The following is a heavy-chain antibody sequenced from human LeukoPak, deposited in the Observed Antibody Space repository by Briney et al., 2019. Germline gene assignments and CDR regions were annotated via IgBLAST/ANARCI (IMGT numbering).Heavy chain of an antibody. CDR3: AKDLGYGDYVVYDY. J-gene: IGHJ4*02. V-gene: IGHV3-7*03. D-gene: IGHD4-17*01. CDR2: IKQDGSEK. Sequence: GGSLRLSCAASGFTFSSYWMSWVRQAPGKGLEWVANIKQDGSEKYYVDSVKGRFTISRDNAKNSLYLQMNSLRAGDTAVYYCAKDLGYGDYVVYDYWGQETLVTVSS. CDR1: GFTFSSYW.